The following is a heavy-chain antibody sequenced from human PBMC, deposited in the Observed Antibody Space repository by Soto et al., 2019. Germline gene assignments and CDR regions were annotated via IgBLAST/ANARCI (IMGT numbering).Heavy chain of an antibody. J-gene: IGHJ4*02. D-gene: IGHD4-17*01. CDR3: ARDYGDYSFFFDC. CDR2: IYYSGST. CDR1: GGSISSYY. V-gene: IGHV4-59*01. Sequence: PSETLSLTCTVSGGSISSYYWSWIRQPPGKGLEWIGYIYYSGSTNYNPSLKSRVTISVDTSKNQFSLTLRSVTAADTAVYYCARDYGDYSFFFDCWGQGALVTVSS.